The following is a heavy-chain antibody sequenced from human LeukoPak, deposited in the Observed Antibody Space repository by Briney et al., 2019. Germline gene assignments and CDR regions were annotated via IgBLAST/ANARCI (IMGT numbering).Heavy chain of an antibody. V-gene: IGHV1-2*02. CDR1: GYTFTGYY. D-gene: IGHD5-12*01. J-gene: IGHJ4*02. CDR3: ARAAEWLRFWESFDY. CDR2: IYPYSGDT. Sequence: ASVKVSCKASGYTFTGYYIHWVRQAPGQGLEWMGWIYPYSGDTNYAQNFQGRVTMTRDTSISTAYMELSSLKSDDTAVYYCARAAEWLRFWESFDYWGQGTLVTVSS.